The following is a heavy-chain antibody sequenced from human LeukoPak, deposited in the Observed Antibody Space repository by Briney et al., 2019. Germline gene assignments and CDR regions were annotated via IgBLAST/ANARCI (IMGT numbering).Heavy chain of an antibody. V-gene: IGHV4-34*01. J-gene: IGHJ6*03. Sequence: SETLSLTRAVYGGSFSGYYWGWIRQPPGKGLEWIGSIYYSGSTYYNPSLKSRVTISVDKSKNQFSLRLNYVTAADTAIYYCARETGSSVYYYYYMDVWGKGTTVTVSS. CDR3: ARETGSSVYYYYYMDV. D-gene: IGHD6-6*01. CDR2: IYYSGST. CDR1: GGSFSGYY.